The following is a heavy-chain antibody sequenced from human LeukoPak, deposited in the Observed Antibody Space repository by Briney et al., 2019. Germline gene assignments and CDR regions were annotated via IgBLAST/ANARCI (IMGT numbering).Heavy chain of an antibody. CDR1: GSTFSSYA. D-gene: IGHD5-12*01. CDR2: ISYDGSNK. V-gene: IGHV3-30-3*01. Sequence: PGGSLRLSCAASGSTFSSYAMHWVRQAPGKGLEWVAVISYDGSNKYYADSVKGRFSISRDNSKNTLYLQMNSLRAEDTAVYYCARDRSSYEYYFDYWGQGTLVTVSS. J-gene: IGHJ4*02. CDR3: ARDRSSYEYYFDY.